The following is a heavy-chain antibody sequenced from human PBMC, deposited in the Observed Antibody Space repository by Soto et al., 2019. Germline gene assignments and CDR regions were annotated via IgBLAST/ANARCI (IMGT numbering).Heavy chain of an antibody. CDR2: INWNGGST. J-gene: IGHJ6*02. CDR3: ARDHRFLEWLLPRYYYGMDV. V-gene: IGHV3-20*04. CDR1: GFTFDDYG. Sequence: EVQLVESGGGVVRPGGSLRLSCAASGFTFDDYGMSWVRQAPGKGLEWVSGINWNGGSTGYVDSVKGRFTISRDNAKNSLYLQMNSLRAEDTALYYCARDHRFLEWLLPRYYYGMDVWGQGTTVTVSS. D-gene: IGHD3-3*01.